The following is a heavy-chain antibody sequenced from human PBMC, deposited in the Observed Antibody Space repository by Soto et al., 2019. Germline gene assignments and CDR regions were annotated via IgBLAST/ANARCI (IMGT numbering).Heavy chain of an antibody. Sequence: ASVKVSCKASGYTFTSYGISWVRQAPGQGLEWMGWISAYNGNTNYAQKLQGRVTMTTDTSTSTAYMELRSLRSDDTAVYYCARVDRYYDSSGYYYFNWFDPWGQGTLVTVSS. V-gene: IGHV1-18*01. CDR1: GYTFTSYG. CDR2: ISAYNGNT. D-gene: IGHD3-22*01. CDR3: ARVDRYYDSSGYYYFNWFDP. J-gene: IGHJ5*02.